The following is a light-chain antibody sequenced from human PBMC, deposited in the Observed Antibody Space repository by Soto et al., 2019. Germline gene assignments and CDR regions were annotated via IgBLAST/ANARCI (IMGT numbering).Light chain of an antibody. CDR3: QQSDSTPIT. J-gene: IGKJ5*01. CDR2: AAS. V-gene: IGKV1-39*01. Sequence: DIQMTQSPSSLSASVGDRFTITCRASQSISSYLNWYQQKPGKAPKXXIYAASSLQSGVPSRFSGSGSGTDVTLTISSLKTEDCATYYCQQSDSTPITFGQGTRLEIK. CDR1: QSISSY.